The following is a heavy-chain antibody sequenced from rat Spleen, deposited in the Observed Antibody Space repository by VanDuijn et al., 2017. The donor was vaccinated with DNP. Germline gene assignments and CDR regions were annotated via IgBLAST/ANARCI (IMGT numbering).Heavy chain of an antibody. V-gene: IGHV5-7*01. CDR2: ISYDGSST. CDR1: GFTFSVYN. Sequence: EVQLVGSGGGLVQPGRSLKLSCAASGFTFSVYNMAWVRQAPKKGLEWVATISYDGSSTDYRNSVKGRFTNSRDNGKSTLYLQMESMRSEDTAPYACTKYMGDDGDNPFDYWGQGVMVPVSS. J-gene: IGHJ2*01. CDR3: TKYMGDDGDNPFDY. D-gene: IGHD1-11*01.